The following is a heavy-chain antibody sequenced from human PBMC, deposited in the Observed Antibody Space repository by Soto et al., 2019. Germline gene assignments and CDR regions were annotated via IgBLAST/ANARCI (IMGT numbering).Heavy chain of an antibody. D-gene: IGHD3-22*01. V-gene: IGHV1-2*02. J-gene: IGHJ5*02. CDR2: INPNSGGT. CDR1: GYTFTGYY. CDR3: ASRYYDSSGYYCFDP. Sequence: ASVKVSCKASGYTFTGYYMHWVRQAPGQGLEWMGWINPNSGGTNYAQKFQGRVTMTRDTSISTAYMELSRLRSDDTAVYYCASRYYDSSGYYCFDPWGQRTLVTVSS.